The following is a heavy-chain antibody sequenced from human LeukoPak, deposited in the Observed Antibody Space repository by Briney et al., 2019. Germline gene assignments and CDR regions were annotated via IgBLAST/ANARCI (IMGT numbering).Heavy chain of an antibody. CDR3: AREFHRPEGWDNWFDP. Sequence: SETLSLTCTVSGGSISSSSYYWGWIRQPPGKGLEWIGSIYYSGSTYYNPSLKSRVTISVDTSKNQFSLKLSSVTAADTAVYYCAREFHRPEGWDNWFDPWGQGTLVTVSS. D-gene: IGHD1-26*01. V-gene: IGHV4-39*07. J-gene: IGHJ5*02. CDR2: IYYSGST. CDR1: GGSISSSSYY.